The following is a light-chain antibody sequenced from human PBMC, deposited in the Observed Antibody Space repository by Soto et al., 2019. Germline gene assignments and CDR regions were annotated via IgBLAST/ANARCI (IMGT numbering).Light chain of an antibody. CDR3: LPYSNYPGT. Sequence: IQRTQSPSSLSASVGDRVTITCRASQSIGSSLAWYQQQPGKAPKLLIYTASSLESGVPSRFSGTGSETEFTLTISSLQPDDSATYYCLPYSNYPGTFGQGTKVDIK. J-gene: IGKJ1*01. CDR2: TAS. CDR1: QSIGSS. V-gene: IGKV1-5*03.